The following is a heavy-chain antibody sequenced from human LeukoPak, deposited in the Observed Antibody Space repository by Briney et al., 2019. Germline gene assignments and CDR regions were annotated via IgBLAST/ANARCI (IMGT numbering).Heavy chain of an antibody. D-gene: IGHD3-22*01. CDR3: ARDNSSGYFRMNWFDP. CDR1: GYTFTSYY. CDR2: INPSGGST. V-gene: IGHV1-46*03. Sequence: ASVKVSCKASGYTFTSYYMHWVRQAPGQGLEWMGIINPSGGSTSYAQKFQGRVTMAWDTSTSTVYMELSSLRSEDTAVYYCARDNSSGYFRMNWFDPWGQGTLVTVSS. J-gene: IGHJ5*02.